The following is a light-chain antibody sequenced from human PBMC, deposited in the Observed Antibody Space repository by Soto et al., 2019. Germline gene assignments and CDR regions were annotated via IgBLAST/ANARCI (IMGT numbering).Light chain of an antibody. J-gene: IGKJ2*01. Sequence: DSQLTQSPSTLSASVGDRVTISCRASQSTNNLLAWYQQKLGKAPKLLIYKASSLEIGVPSRFSGSGSGTEITLTISSLQPYDFATYYCQQHNSSPYTFGQGTKLEI. V-gene: IGKV1-5*03. CDR3: QQHNSSPYT. CDR1: QSTNNL. CDR2: KAS.